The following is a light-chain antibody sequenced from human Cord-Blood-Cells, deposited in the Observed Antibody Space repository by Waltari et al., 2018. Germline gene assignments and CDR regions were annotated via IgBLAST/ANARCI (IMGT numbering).Light chain of an antibody. CDR2: DVS. CDR3: SSYTSSSTFV. Sequence: QSALTQPASVSGSPGQSITISCTGTSSDVCGYNYVSWYQQHPGKAPKLMIYDVSKRPSGVSNRFSGYKSGNTASLTISGLQAEDEADYYCSSYTSSSTFVFGTGTKVTVL. V-gene: IGLV2-14*01. CDR1: SSDVCGYNY. J-gene: IGLJ1*01.